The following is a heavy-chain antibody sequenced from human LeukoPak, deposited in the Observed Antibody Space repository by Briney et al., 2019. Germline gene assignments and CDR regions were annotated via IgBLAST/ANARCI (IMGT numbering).Heavy chain of an antibody. J-gene: IGHJ3*02. CDR1: GFTFSSYD. Sequence: GGSLRLSCAASGFTFSSYDMHWVRQATGKGLEWVSAIGTAGGTYYPGSVKGRFTISRENAKNSLYLQMNSLRAEDTAVYYCARDNRLSAYAMEDAFDIWGQGTMVTVSS. CDR3: ARDNRLSAYAMEDAFDI. D-gene: IGHD5-18*01. V-gene: IGHV3-13*01. CDR2: IGTAGGT.